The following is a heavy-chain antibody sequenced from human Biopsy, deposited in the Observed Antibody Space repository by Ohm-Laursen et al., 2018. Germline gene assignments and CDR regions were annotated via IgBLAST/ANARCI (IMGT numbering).Heavy chain of an antibody. CDR2: LWYDGTNK. CDR3: ARPTNARAGGAPFDI. CDR1: GFSFSSYG. V-gene: IGHV3-33*01. Sequence: SLRLSCSASGFSFSSYGMHWVRQAPGKGLEWVAVLWYDGTNKYYADSVKGRFTISRDNSKNTLYPQMNSLRAEDTAMYYCARPTNARAGGAPFDIWGQGTMVTVSS. J-gene: IGHJ3*02. D-gene: IGHD1-1*01.